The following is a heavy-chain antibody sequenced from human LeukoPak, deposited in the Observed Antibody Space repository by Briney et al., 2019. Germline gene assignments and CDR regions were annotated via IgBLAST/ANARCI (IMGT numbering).Heavy chain of an antibody. V-gene: IGHV4-38-2*02. CDR1: GYSLISAYY. J-gene: IGHJ4*02. CDR3: AKEAYCSGNYHLDY. D-gene: IGHD3-10*01. CDR2: IYHSGST. Sequence: SETLSLTCAVSGYSLISAYYWGWIRQPPGKGLEWIGTIYHSGSTYYNPSLKSRVTISIDTSKNQFSLKLSSVTAADTAVYYCAKEAYCSGNYHLDYWGQGTLVTVSS.